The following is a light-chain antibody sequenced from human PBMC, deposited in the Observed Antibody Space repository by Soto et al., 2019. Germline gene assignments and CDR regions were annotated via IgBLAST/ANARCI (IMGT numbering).Light chain of an antibody. J-gene: IGKJ5*01. CDR1: QAIDSW. V-gene: IGKV1-12*01. CDR3: QQAASFPIT. CDR2: TVS. Sequence: DIQMTQSPSPVPACVGDRVTITCRSSQAIDSWLAWYQQKPGEAPKLLIFTVSLLHSGVPPRFSGSGSGTDFTLTINSLQPEDFATYYCQQAASFPITFGQGTRLEIK.